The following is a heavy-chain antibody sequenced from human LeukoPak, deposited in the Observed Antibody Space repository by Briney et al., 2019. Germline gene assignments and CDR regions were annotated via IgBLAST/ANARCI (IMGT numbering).Heavy chain of an antibody. D-gene: IGHD3-16*01. CDR2: ISWNSGSI. CDR1: GFTFDDYA. J-gene: IGHJ6*02. CDR3: ARGGGLDV. V-gene: IGHV3-9*01. Sequence: GGSLRLSCAASGFTFDDYAMHWVRQAPGKGLEWVSGISWNSGSIGYADSVKGRFTISRDNAKNSLYLQMSNLRAEDTAVYFCARGGGLDVWGQGATVTVSS.